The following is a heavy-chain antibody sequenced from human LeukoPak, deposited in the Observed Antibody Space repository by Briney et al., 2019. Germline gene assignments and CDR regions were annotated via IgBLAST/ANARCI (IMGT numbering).Heavy chain of an antibody. CDR2: LYSGGAT. CDR3: ARGTERIVGAYDSFDL. CDR1: GFIVNTNY. J-gene: IGHJ3*01. D-gene: IGHD1-26*01. Sequence: AGGSLRLSCAASGFIVNTNYMSWVRQAPGKGREWGSVLYSGGATYNSASVKGRLTISSDNTNNMVYLQLNNLRTEDSAVYFCARGTERIVGAYDSFDLWGQGTMVTV. V-gene: IGHV3-66*02.